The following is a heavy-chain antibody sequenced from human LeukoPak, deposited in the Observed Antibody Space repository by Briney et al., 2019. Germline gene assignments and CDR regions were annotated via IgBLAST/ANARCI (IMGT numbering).Heavy chain of an antibody. J-gene: IGHJ4*02. Sequence: GESLKISYKGSGYSFTSYWIGWVRQMPGKGLEWMGIIYPGDSDTRYSPSFQGQVTISADKSISTAYLQWSSLKASDTAMYYCARPTGIAAADVFGSPWNDYWGQGTLVTVSS. D-gene: IGHD6-13*01. CDR1: GYSFTSYW. CDR3: ARPTGIAAADVFGSPWNDY. V-gene: IGHV5-51*01. CDR2: IYPGDSDT.